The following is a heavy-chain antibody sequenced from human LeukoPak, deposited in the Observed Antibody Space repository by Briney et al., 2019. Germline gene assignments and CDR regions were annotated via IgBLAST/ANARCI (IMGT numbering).Heavy chain of an antibody. J-gene: IGHJ4*02. Sequence: PSETLSLTSAVYGGSFSGYFWTWIRQPPGKGLEWIGEINHGGSTNYNPSLKSRVTISVDTSKNHFSLKLSSLTAADTAVYYCARGPPLTYDGSGYYFFDYWGQGTLVTVSS. CDR1: GGSFSGYF. V-gene: IGHV4-34*01. CDR2: INHGGST. CDR3: ARGPPLTYDGSGYYFFDY. D-gene: IGHD3-22*01.